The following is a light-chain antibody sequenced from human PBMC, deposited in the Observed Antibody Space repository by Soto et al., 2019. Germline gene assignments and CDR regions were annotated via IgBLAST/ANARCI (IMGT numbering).Light chain of an antibody. J-gene: IGLJ1*01. CDR2: DVS. V-gene: IGLV2-11*01. CDR1: NSDVGNYNY. CDR3: CSYAGTYTYV. Sequence: QSALTQPRSVSGSPGQSVAISCTGTNSDVGNYNYVSWYQQYPGKAPKLMIFDVSKRPSGVPDRFSGSKSGNTASLTISGLQAEDEADYYCCSYAGTYTYVFGSGTKVTVL.